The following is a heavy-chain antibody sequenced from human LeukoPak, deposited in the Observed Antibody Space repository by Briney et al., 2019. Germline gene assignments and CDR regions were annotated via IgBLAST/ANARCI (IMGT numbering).Heavy chain of an antibody. V-gene: IGHV4-59*01. D-gene: IGHD3-22*01. J-gene: IGHJ4*02. Sequence: SETLSLTCTVSGGSISNYYWTWIRQPPGKGLEWIGFISYSGNTDYNPSLKSRVTISLDTSKNQFSLKLISVTAADTAVYYCARGVGSGYTDYWGQGTLVTVSS. CDR3: ARGVGSGYTDY. CDR1: GGSISNYY. CDR2: ISYSGNT.